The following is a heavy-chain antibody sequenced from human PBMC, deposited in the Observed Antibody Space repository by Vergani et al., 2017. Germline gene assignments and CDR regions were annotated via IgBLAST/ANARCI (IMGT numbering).Heavy chain of an antibody. CDR1: GGSISSSNW. Sequence: QVQLQESGPGLVKPSGTLSLTCAVSGGSISSSNWWSWVRQPPGKGLEWIGEIYYSGSTNYNPSLKSRVTISVDTSKNQFSLKLSSVTAADTAVYYCARDVSRYFEGFDPWGQGTLVTVSS. CDR3: ARDVSRYFEGFDP. J-gene: IGHJ5*02. D-gene: IGHD3-9*01. V-gene: IGHV4-4*02. CDR2: IYYSGST.